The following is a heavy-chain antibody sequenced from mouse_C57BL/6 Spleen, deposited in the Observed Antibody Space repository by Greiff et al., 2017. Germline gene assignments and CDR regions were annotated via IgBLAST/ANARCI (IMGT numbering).Heavy chain of an antibody. CDR3: TRSNWAFDY. CDR2: IDPETGGT. V-gene: IGHV1-15*01. D-gene: IGHD4-1*01. Sequence: VQLVESGAELVRPGASVTLSCKASGYTFTDYEMHWVKQTPVHGLEWIGAIDPETGGTAYNQKFKGKAILTADKSSSTAYMELRSLTSEDSAVYYCTRSNWAFDYWGQGTTLTVSS. CDR1: GYTFTDYE. J-gene: IGHJ2*01.